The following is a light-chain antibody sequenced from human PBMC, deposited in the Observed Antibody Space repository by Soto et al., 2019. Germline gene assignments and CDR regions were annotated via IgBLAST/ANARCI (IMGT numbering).Light chain of an antibody. V-gene: IGLV2-8*01. CDR3: SSYAGINNLV. CDR2: EVS. J-gene: IGLJ2*01. CDR1: SSDVGEYNY. Sequence: QSVLTQPPSASGSPGQSVTISCTGTSSDVGEYNYVSWYQQHPGKAPKLMIYEVSRRPSGVPDRFSGSKSGNTASLTVSGRQAEDEADYYCSSYAGINNLVFGGGTKLTVL.